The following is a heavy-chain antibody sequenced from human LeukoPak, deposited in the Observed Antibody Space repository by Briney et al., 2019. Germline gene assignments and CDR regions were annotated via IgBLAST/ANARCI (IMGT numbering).Heavy chain of an antibody. CDR2: IWYDGSKE. CDR3: ARISGWSAIDY. J-gene: IGHJ4*02. Sequence: GGSLRLSCAASGFTFSSNGMHWVRQAPGKGLEWVAIIWYDGSKEYYADSVKGRFTISRDNSKNTVFLQMNSVRAEDTAVYYCARISGWSAIDYWGQGTLVTVSS. D-gene: IGHD6-19*01. V-gene: IGHV3-33*01. CDR1: GFTFSSNG.